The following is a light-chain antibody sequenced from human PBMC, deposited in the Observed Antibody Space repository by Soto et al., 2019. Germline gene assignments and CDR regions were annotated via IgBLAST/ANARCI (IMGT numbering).Light chain of an antibody. Sequence: DIPMSQSPSSLSASVGDSVTITCRASETIIDYLNWYQQQPGEAPKLLIFSASSLHSGVPSRFRGSGSGTHFTLTISSLQPEGFATYFCQQSFSAPRTFGQGTKLQAK. CDR1: ETIIDY. V-gene: IGKV1-39*01. CDR2: SAS. J-gene: IGKJ2*01. CDR3: QQSFSAPRT.